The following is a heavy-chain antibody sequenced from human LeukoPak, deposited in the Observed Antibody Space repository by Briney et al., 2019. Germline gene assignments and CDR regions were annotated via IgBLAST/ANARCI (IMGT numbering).Heavy chain of an antibody. V-gene: IGHV3-33*01. D-gene: IGHD3-22*01. Sequence: GGSLRLSCAASGFTFSSYGMHWVRQAPGKGLEWVAVIWYDGSNKYYADSVKGRFTISRDNSKNTLYLQMNSLRAEDTAVYYCARSYLFYDSSGYYPYYFDYWGQGTLVTVSS. CDR2: IWYDGSNK. J-gene: IGHJ4*02. CDR1: GFTFSSYG. CDR3: ARSYLFYDSSGYYPYYFDY.